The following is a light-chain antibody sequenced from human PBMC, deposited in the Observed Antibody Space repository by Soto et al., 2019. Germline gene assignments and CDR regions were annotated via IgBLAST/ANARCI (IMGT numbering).Light chain of an antibody. V-gene: IGKV3-20*01. CDR1: QGVGRF. Sequence: EIVLTQSPGTLSLSPGERATLSCRASQGVGRFLAWYQQKPGQAPRLLIYGAYGRATGTPDRFSGSGSGTDFTLTISRLEPEDFAVYHCQQHDSSPLTFGGGTKVEIK. J-gene: IGKJ4*01. CDR3: QQHDSSPLT. CDR2: GAY.